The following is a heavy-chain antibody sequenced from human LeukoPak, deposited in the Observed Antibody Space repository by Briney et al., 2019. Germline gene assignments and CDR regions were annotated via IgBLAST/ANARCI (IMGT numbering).Heavy chain of an antibody. CDR1: GFTVSSNY. V-gene: IGHV3-66*02. J-gene: IGHJ4*02. Sequence: PGGSLRLSCAASGFTVSSNYMSWVRQAPGKGLEWVSVIYSGGSTYYADSVKGRFTISRDNSKNTLYLQMNSLRAEDTAVYYCARGGGDEYYYDSSGYPFGYWGQGTLVTVSS. D-gene: IGHD3-22*01. CDR2: IYSGGST. CDR3: ARGGGDEYYYDSSGYPFGY.